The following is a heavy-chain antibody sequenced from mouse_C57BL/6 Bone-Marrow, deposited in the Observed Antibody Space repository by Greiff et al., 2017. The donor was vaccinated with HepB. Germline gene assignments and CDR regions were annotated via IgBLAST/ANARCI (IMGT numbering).Heavy chain of an antibody. CDR2: SRNKANDYTT. J-gene: IGHJ1*03. Sequence: EVKLMESGGGLVQSGRSLRLSCATSGFTFSDFYMEWVRQAPGKGLEWIAASRNKANDYTTEYSASVKGRFIVSRDTSQSILYLQMNALRAEDTAIYYCARDANNTRYFDVWGTGTTVTVSS. CDR3: ARDANNTRYFDV. CDR1: GFTFSDFY. D-gene: IGHD2-12*01. V-gene: IGHV7-1*01.